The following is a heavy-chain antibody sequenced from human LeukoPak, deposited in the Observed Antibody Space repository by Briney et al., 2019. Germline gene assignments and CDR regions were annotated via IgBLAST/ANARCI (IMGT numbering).Heavy chain of an antibody. CDR3: AKSGTIAALNWFDH. V-gene: IGHV3-30*02. Sequence: GGSLRLSCAASGFTFTNYGMHWVRQAPGKGLEWVAFIGYDGSNKYYADSVKGRFTISRDNSKNTLYLQMNSLRAEDTAVYYCAKSGTIAALNWFDHWGQGTLVTVSS. J-gene: IGHJ5*02. D-gene: IGHD6-13*01. CDR2: IGYDGSNK. CDR1: GFTFTNYG.